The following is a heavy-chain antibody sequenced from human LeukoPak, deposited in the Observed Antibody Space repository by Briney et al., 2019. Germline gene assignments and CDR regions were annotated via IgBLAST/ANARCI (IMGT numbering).Heavy chain of an antibody. CDR2: IYYTGTT. D-gene: IGHD6-13*01. V-gene: IGHV4-30-4*01. Sequence: PSQTLSLTCTVSGDSFGSGHYYWSWIRQSPGKGLEWIGYIYYTGTTYYNPSLESRITISIDTSRNQFSLKLRSVTAADTAVYYCATPAAGRWDFDYWGQGTLVTVSS. J-gene: IGHJ4*02. CDR3: ATPAAGRWDFDY. CDR1: GDSFGSGHYY.